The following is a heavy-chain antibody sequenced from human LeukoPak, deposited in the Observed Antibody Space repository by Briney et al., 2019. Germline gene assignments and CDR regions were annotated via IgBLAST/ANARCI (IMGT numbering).Heavy chain of an antibody. CDR3: ASGRQQLAHYGMDV. CDR1: GGSISSSSYY. J-gene: IGHJ6*02. CDR2: IYYSGST. D-gene: IGHD6-13*01. Sequence: SETLSLTCTVSGGSISSSSYYWGWIRQPPGKGLEWIGSIYYSGSTYYNPSLKSRVTISVDTSKNQFSLKLSSVTAADTAAYYCASGRQQLAHYGMDVWGQGTTVTVSS. V-gene: IGHV4-39*07.